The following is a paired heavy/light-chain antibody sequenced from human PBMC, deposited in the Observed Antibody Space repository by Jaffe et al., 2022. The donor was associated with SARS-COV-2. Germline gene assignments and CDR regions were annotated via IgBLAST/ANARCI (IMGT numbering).Heavy chain of an antibody. CDR3: ARGGSYHFDY. Sequence: QVQLVQSGAEVKKPGASVKVSCKASGYTFTSYYLHWVRQAPGQGLEWMGIINPRGGTTTYAQNFQGRLTLTRDTSTSTVFMELGSLRSDDTAVYYCARGGSYHFDYWGQGTLATVSS. V-gene: IGHV1-46*01. J-gene: IGHJ4*02. CDR1: GYTFTSYY. D-gene: IGHD1-26*01. CDR2: INPRGGTT.
Light chain of an antibody. CDR1: SSDVGTYNV. CDR2: EGT. Sequence: QSALTQPASVSGSPGQSITISCTGTSSDVGTYNVLSWYQQHPGKAPKLMIYEGTKRPSGVSDRFSGSKSGNTTSLTISGLQAADEADYFCCSYVDNTRLFGTGTRVTVL. V-gene: IGLV2-23*01. J-gene: IGLJ1*01. CDR3: CSYVDNTRL.